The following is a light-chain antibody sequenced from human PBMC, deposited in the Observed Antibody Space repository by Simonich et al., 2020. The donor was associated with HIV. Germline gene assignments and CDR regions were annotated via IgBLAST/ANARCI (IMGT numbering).Light chain of an antibody. CDR2: WAS. CDR1: QSVLYSSNNKNY. V-gene: IGKV4-1*01. CDR3: QQYYTTTWT. Sequence: DIVMTPSPASLAVSLGERATINCNSSQSVLYSSNNKNYLAWYLPKPGKPPKLLIYWASTRESGVPERFGGSGSGTDFTLTISSLQAEEVAIYYCQQYYTTTWTFGQGTKVEIK. J-gene: IGKJ1*01.